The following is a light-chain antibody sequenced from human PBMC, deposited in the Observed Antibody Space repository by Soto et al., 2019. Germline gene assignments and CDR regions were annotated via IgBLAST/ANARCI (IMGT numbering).Light chain of an antibody. CDR3: QQFGSSPST. CDR1: QSVISSY. Sequence: EIVLTQSPGTLSLSPGERATLSCRASQSVISSYLAWYQQKPGQAPRLLLYGASSRTTGIPDRFSGSGSGTDLTLTITRLEPEDFAVYFCQQFGSSPSTFGQGTKLEIK. J-gene: IGKJ2*02. V-gene: IGKV3-20*01. CDR2: GAS.